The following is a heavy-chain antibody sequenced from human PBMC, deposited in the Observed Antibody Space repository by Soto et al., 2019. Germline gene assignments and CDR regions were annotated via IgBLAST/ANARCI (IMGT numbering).Heavy chain of an antibody. CDR2: IIPMYDSA. J-gene: IGHJ4*02. CDR3: ATWRTYSGSYCFDY. D-gene: IGHD2-15*01. CDR1: GGTFKTYT. V-gene: IGHV1-69*06. Sequence: QVQLVQSGAELKKPGSSVNVSCAASGGTFKTYTINWVRHAPGQGREWIGQIIPMYDSANYAQRFQGRVTISADKSTNIAYMELSGLRSEDTALYYCATWRTYSGSYCFDYWGQGTLVSVAS.